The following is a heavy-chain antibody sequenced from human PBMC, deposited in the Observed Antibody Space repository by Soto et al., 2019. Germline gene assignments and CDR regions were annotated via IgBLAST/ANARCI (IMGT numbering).Heavy chain of an antibody. J-gene: IGHJ3*02. D-gene: IGHD2-21*01. CDR2: VYYSGAT. Sequence: SETLSLTCTVAGGSLTDHYWNWFRQSPGRGLQWIGYVYYSGATSYNPSLTSRVTMTVDTSKNQFSLKLRSVPAADTAVYFCARGHDWKSSTFDIWGQGTRVTVS. V-gene: IGHV4-59*11. CDR3: ARGHDWKSSTFDI. CDR1: GGSLTDHY.